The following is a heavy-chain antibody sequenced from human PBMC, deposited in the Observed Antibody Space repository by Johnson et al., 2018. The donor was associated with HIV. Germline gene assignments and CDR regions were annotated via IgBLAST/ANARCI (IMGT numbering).Heavy chain of an antibody. CDR1: GFTFSSYA. D-gene: IGHD6-13*01. Sequence: QVQLVESGGGVVQPGRSLRLSCAASGFTFSSYAMHWVRQAPGKGLEWVAVISYDGSNKYYADSVKGRFTISRDNSKNTLYLQMNSLRAEDTAVYYCARDSGSSWQHDAFDIWGQGTMVTVSS. V-gene: IGHV3-30*04. CDR3: ARDSGSSWQHDAFDI. J-gene: IGHJ3*02. CDR2: ISYDGSNK.